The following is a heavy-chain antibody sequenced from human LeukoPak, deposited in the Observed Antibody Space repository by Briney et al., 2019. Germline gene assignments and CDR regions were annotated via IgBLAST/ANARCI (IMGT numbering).Heavy chain of an antibody. J-gene: IGHJ4*02. CDR2: ISYDGSNK. CDR3: ARDYYGSGSYTNNFDY. D-gene: IGHD3-10*01. Sequence: GGSLRLSCAASGFTFSNYAMHWVRQAPGKGLEWVAVISYDGSNKYYADSVKGRFTISRDNAKNSLYLQMNSLRAEDTALYYCARDYYGSGSYTNNFDYWGQGTLVTVSS. CDR1: GFTFSNYA. V-gene: IGHV3-30*04.